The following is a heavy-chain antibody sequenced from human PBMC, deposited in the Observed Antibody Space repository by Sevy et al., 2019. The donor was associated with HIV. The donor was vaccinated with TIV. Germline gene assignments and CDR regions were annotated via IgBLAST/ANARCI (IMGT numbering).Heavy chain of an antibody. J-gene: IGHJ3*02. Sequence: GGSLRLSCAASGFTFSSYWMSWVRQAPGKGLEWVANIKQDGSEKYYVDSVKGRFTISRDNAKNSLYLQMNSLRAEDTAVYYCAGIWKLCSSTSCYDAFDIWGQGTMVTVSS. D-gene: IGHD2-2*01. CDR3: AGIWKLCSSTSCYDAFDI. CDR2: IKQDGSEK. CDR1: GFTFSSYW. V-gene: IGHV3-7*03.